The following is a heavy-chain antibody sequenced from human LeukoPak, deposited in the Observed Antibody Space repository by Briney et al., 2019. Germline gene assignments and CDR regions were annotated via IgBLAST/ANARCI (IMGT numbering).Heavy chain of an antibody. CDR2: IYHTGNT. D-gene: IGHD6-19*01. CDR1: GYSISRGYY. Sequence: PSETLSLTCGVSGYSISRGYYWGWIRQPPGKGLEWIGSIYHTGNTYYNPSLKSRVTISVDTSKNQFSLKLSSVTAADTAVYYCARDQTTQQWLGPNAFDIWGQGTMVTVSS. V-gene: IGHV4-38-2*02. CDR3: ARDQTTQQWLGPNAFDI. J-gene: IGHJ3*02.